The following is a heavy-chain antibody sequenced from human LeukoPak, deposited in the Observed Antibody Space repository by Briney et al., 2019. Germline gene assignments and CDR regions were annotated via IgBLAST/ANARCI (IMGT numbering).Heavy chain of an antibody. J-gene: IGHJ5*02. V-gene: IGHV4-39*07. CDR1: GGSISSDSYY. CDR2: IYYSGST. CDR3: ARSPLTGNYGDWFDP. Sequence: SETLSLTCTVSGGSISSDSYYWAWIRQPPGKGLEWIASIYYSGSTYYNPSLKSRVTISVDTSKNQFSLNLSSVTAADTAVYYCARSPLTGNYGDWFDPWGQGTLVIVSS. D-gene: IGHD3-9*01.